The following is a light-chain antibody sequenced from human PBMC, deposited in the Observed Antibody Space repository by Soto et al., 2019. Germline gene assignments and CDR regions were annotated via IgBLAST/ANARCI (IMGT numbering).Light chain of an antibody. J-gene: IGKJ5*01. V-gene: IGKV3D-20*02. Sequence: EIVLTRSPGTLSLSPGERATLSCRASQSVSSNYLAWYQQKPGQAPRLLIYGASSRATGIPDRFSGSGSGTDFTLTISRLEPEDFAVYYCQQRSNWPPITFGQGTRLEIK. CDR1: QSVSSNY. CDR2: GAS. CDR3: QQRSNWPPIT.